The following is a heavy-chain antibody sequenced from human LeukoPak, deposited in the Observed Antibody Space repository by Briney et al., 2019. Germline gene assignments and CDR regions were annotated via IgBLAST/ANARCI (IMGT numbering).Heavy chain of an antibody. J-gene: IGHJ4*02. CDR1: GFTFSDYY. D-gene: IGHD6-13*01. CDR3: ARDRSAAGLFDS. CDR2: IKQDGSEK. V-gene: IGHV3-7*04. Sequence: PRGSLRLSCVASGFTFSDYYMTWIRQAPGKGLEWVANIKQDGSEKNYVDSVKGRFTISRDNAKNALYLQMNSLRVEDTAVYYCARDRSAAGLFDSWGQGTLVTVSS.